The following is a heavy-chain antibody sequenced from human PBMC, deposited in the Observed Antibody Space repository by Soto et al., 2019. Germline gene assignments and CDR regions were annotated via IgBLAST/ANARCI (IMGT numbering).Heavy chain of an antibody. CDR3: ATGSSSTRPYYFDY. Sequence: EVQLLESGGGLIQPGGSLRLSCAASGFTFSSFAMSWVRQAPGKGLEWISAISGSGGGTYHADSVKGRVSISRDNAKNTQYLQMNSLRPEDTAIYYGATGSSSTRPYYFDYWGQGTLVTVSS. J-gene: IGHJ4*02. CDR1: GFTFSSFA. CDR2: ISGSGGGT. V-gene: IGHV3-23*01. D-gene: IGHD6-19*01.